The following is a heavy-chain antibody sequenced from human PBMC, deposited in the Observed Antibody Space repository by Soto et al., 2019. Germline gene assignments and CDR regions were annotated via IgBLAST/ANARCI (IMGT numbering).Heavy chain of an antibody. J-gene: IGHJ6*02. CDR1: GFTFTSSA. CDR2: IVVGSGNT. D-gene: IGHD1-7*01. CDR3: AAGGYNWNYVLADYYYGMDV. Sequence: GASVKVSCKASGFTFTSSAVQWVRQARGQRLEWIGWIVVGSGNTNYAQKFQERVTITRDMSTSTAYMELSSLRSEDTAVYYCAAGGYNWNYVLADYYYGMDVWGQGTTVTVSS. V-gene: IGHV1-58*01.